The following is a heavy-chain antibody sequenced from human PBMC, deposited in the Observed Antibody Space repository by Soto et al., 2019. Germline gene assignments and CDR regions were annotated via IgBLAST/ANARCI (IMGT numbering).Heavy chain of an antibody. CDR2: IYYSGST. D-gene: IGHD3-16*01. V-gene: IGHV4-31*03. J-gene: IGHJ5*02. Sequence: QVQLQESGPGLVKPSQTLSLTCTVSGGSISSGGYYWSWIRQHPGKGLEWIGYIYYSGSTYYNPSLKRRVTISVDTSKNQFSLKLSSVTAADTAVYYCARERAGGGNWFDPWGQGTLVTVSS. CDR1: GGSISSGGYY. CDR3: ARERAGGGNWFDP.